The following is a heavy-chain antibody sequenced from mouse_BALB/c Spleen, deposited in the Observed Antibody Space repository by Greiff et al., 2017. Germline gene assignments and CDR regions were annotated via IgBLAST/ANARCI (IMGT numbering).Heavy chain of an antibody. V-gene: IGHV3-2*02. CDR3: ARDYGSRGYFDY. CDR1: GYSITSDYA. Sequence: VQLKESGPGLVKPSQSLSLTCTVTGYSITSDYAWNWIRQFPGNKLEWMGYISYSGSTSYNPSLKSRISITRDTSKNQFFLQLNSVTTEDTATYYCARDYGSRGYFDYWGQGTTLTVSS. CDR2: ISYSGST. J-gene: IGHJ2*01. D-gene: IGHD1-1*01.